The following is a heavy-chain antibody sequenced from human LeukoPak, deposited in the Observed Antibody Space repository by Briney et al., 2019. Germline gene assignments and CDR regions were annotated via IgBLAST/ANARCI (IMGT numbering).Heavy chain of an antibody. CDR1: GYSFTSYW. D-gene: IGHD3-22*01. J-gene: IGHJ4*02. CDR2: IYPGDSDT. CDR3: ARLHDSSGYYIDY. Sequence: GESLKISCKGCGYSFTSYWIGWVRQMPGKGLEWMGIIYPGDSDTRYSPSFQGQVTISADKSITTAYLQWSSLKASDTAMYYCARLHDSSGYYIDYWGQGTLVTVSS. V-gene: IGHV5-51*01.